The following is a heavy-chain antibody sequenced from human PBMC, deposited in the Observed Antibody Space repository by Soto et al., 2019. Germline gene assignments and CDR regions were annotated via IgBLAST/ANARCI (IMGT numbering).Heavy chain of an antibody. J-gene: IGHJ6*02. CDR3: ARVVSSSWNGAYYYYYGMDV. Sequence: PGGSLRLSCSASGFAFSSYSMNCDRQAPGKGLEWVSSISGSSSYIYYADSVKGRFTISRDNAKNSLYLQMNSLRAEDTAVYYCARVVSSSWNGAYYYYYGMDVWGQGTTVTVSS. CDR1: GFAFSSYS. D-gene: IGHD6-13*01. V-gene: IGHV3-21*01. CDR2: ISGSSSYI.